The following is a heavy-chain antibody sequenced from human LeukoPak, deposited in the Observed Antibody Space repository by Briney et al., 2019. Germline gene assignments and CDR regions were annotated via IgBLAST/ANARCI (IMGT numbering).Heavy chain of an antibody. CDR2: IYTSGST. Sequence: SETLSLTCTISGGSISSYYWSWIRQPAGKGLEWIGRIYTSGSTNYNPSLKSRATMSVDTSKNQFSLKLSPVTAADTAVYYCARAVAYYYGSGKDWFDPWGQGTLVTVSS. V-gene: IGHV4-4*07. D-gene: IGHD3-10*01. CDR1: GGSISSYY. CDR3: ARAVAYYYGSGKDWFDP. J-gene: IGHJ5*02.